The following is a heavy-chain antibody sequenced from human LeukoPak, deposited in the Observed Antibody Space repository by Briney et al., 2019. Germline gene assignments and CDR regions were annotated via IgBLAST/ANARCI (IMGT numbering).Heavy chain of an antibody. CDR3: ARTVGATGAFDI. V-gene: IGHV1-18*01. J-gene: IGHJ3*02. CDR2: ISAYTGST. Sequence: GASVTVSCKASGYTFINYGLTWVRQASGQGFEWMGWISAYTGSTNYAQKLQGRVTMPTDPSTSTAYMDLRSLRSDDTAVYYCARTVGATGAFDIWGQGTMVTVSS. CDR1: GYTFINYG. D-gene: IGHD1-26*01.